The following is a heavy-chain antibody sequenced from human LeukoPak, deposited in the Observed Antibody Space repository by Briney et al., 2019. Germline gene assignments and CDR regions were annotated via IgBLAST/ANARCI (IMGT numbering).Heavy chain of an antibody. CDR3: AIAGGWSSFDY. V-gene: IGHV4-4*02. Sequence: SGTLSLTCDVSGDSISGSNWWNWVRQPPGKGLEWIGGIYHSGSTNYNPSLKSRVTMSVDKSKNQFSLKLSSVTAADTAVYYCAIAGGWSSFDYWGQGTLVTVSS. CDR1: GDSISGSNW. CDR2: IYHSGST. D-gene: IGHD6-19*01. J-gene: IGHJ4*02.